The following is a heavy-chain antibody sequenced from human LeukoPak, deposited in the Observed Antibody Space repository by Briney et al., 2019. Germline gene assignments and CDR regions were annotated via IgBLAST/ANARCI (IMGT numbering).Heavy chain of an antibody. Sequence: SVKVSCKASGGTFSSYAISWVRQAPGQGLEWMGRIIPILGIANYAQKFQGRVTITADESTSTAYMELSSLRSEDTAVYYCARPHLAAAGTWMNWFDPWGQGTLVTVSS. D-gene: IGHD6-13*01. V-gene: IGHV1-69*04. CDR1: GGTFSSYA. CDR2: IIPILGIA. CDR3: ARPHLAAAGTWMNWFDP. J-gene: IGHJ5*02.